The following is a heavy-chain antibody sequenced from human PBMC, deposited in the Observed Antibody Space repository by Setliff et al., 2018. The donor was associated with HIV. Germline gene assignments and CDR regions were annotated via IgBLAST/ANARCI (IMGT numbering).Heavy chain of an antibody. D-gene: IGHD1-26*01. Sequence: PSETLSLTCTVSGDSIISSRNFWGWIRQPPGKGLEWIGNIHSSGSTYYNPSLKSRVFISVDLSINQFSLKLHSVTAADTAVYYRASGEDSGTYGEPYDSWGQGALVTVSS. V-gene: IGHV4-39*01. CDR3: ASGEDSGTYGEPYDS. CDR2: IHSSGST. CDR1: GDSIISSRNF. J-gene: IGHJ4*02.